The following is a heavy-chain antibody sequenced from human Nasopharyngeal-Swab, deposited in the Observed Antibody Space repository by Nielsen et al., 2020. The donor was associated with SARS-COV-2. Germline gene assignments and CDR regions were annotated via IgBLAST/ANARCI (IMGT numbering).Heavy chain of an antibody. Sequence: ASVKVSCKASGYTFTSYYMHWVRQAPGQGLEWMGIINPSGGSTSYAQKFQGGVTMTRDTSTSTVYMELSSLRSEDTAVYYCARDLVDPGAFDIWGQGTMVTVSS. CDR1: GYTFTSYY. V-gene: IGHV1-46*01. J-gene: IGHJ3*02. D-gene: IGHD1-26*01. CDR2: INPSGGST. CDR3: ARDLVDPGAFDI.